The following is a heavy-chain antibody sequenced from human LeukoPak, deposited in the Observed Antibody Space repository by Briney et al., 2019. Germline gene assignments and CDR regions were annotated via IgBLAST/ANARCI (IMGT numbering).Heavy chain of an antibody. J-gene: IGHJ4*02. CDR1: GFTFSSYA. V-gene: IGHV3-23*01. D-gene: IGHD4-11*01. Sequence: PGGSLRLSCAASGFTFSSYAMSWVRQAPGKGLEWVSAISGSGGSTYYADSVKGRFTISRDNSKNTLYLQMNSLRAEDTAVYYCAKGVAGDSNYKDKFDYWGQGTLVTVSS. CDR2: ISGSGGST. CDR3: AKGVAGDSNYKDKFDY.